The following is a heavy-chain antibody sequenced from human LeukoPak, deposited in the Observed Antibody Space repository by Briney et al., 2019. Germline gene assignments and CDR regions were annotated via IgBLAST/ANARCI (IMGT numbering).Heavy chain of an antibody. J-gene: IGHJ4*02. V-gene: IGHV3-30-3*01. CDR2: ISYDGSNK. D-gene: IGHD3-22*01. CDR3: ARDPYYYDSSGYYPN. CDR1: GFTFSSYA. Sequence: PGGSLRLSCAASGFTFSSYAMHWVRQAPGKGLEWVAVISYDGSNKYYADSVKGRFTISRDNSKNTLYLQMNSLRAEDTAVYYCARDPYYYDSSGYYPNWGQGTLVTVSS.